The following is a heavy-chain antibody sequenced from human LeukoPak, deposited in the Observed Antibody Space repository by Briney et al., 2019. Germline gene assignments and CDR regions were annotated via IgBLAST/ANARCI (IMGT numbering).Heavy chain of an antibody. CDR2: ISSNGGST. CDR3: ARYDYNNYVGYYDH. Sequence: GGSLRLSCAASGFTFSSYAMHWVRQAPGKGLEYVSAISSNGGSTYYANSVKGRFTISRDNAKNSLYLQMNSLRAEDTALYYCARYDYNNYVGYYDHWGQGTLVTVSS. D-gene: IGHD4-11*01. V-gene: IGHV3-64*01. CDR1: GFTFSSYA. J-gene: IGHJ4*02.